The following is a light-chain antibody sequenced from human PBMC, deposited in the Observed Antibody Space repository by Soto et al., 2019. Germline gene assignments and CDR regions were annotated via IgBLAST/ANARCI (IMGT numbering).Light chain of an antibody. V-gene: IGKV1-6*01. CDR3: LQKYVSPFT. CDR2: AAS. Sequence: AIQMTQSPSSLSASVGDRVTITCRASQGIRNDLDWFQQKPGKAPKLLIYAASNLQSGVPARFSGSGSGTDFTLTISSLQPEDCSNYYCLQKYVSPFTFGPRKKVDI. J-gene: IGKJ3*01. CDR1: QGIRND.